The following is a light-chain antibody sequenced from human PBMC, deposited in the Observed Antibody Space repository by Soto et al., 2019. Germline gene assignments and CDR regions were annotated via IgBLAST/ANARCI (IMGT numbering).Light chain of an antibody. CDR3: SSYTTFRTPHVA. CDR1: SGDVGNYNL. Sequence: QSALTQPASVSGSPGQSITISCTGVSGDVGNYNLVSWYQQHPAKAPKLIIYEDDKRPSGVSNRFSGSKSGDTASLTISDLQAEDEAHYYCSSYTTFRTPHVAFGGGTKLTVL. V-gene: IGLV2-14*02. CDR2: EDD. J-gene: IGLJ2*01.